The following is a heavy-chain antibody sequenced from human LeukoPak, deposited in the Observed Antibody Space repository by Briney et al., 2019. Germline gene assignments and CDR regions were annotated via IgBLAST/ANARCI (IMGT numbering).Heavy chain of an antibody. Sequence: SETLSLTCTVSGGSISSSGYYWGWIRQPPGKGLEGIGSIHYSGSTYHNPSLKSRVIISVDTPKNQFSLKLSSVTVADTAVYYCARQSGPVDYWGQGTLVTVSS. J-gene: IGHJ4*02. CDR3: ARQSGPVDY. V-gene: IGHV4-39*01. CDR1: GGSISSSGYY. CDR2: IHYSGST.